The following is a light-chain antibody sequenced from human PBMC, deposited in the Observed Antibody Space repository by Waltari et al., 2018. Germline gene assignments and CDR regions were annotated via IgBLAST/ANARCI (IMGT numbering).Light chain of an antibody. CDR2: KIS. J-gene: IGKJ2*01. Sequence: DVLMTQTPLYSSVTLGHPASISCRSSQSLVHPDGNTYLSWLQQRPGQPPRVLIYKISKRLSVVPDRFNGSGAGTDFTLKISRVEAEDVGIYYCMQGTQLYTFGQGTKLEI. CDR3: MQGTQLYT. V-gene: IGKV2-24*01. CDR1: QSLVHPDGNTY.